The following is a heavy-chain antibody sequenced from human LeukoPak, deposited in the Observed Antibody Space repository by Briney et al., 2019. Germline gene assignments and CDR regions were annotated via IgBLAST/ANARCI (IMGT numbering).Heavy chain of an antibody. CDR2: INWNGGST. V-gene: IGHV3-20*04. CDR3: ARARDYYDSSGYYKTDYMDV. CDR1: GFTFDDYG. J-gene: IGHJ6*03. Sequence: SGGSLRLSCAASGFTFDDYGMSWVRQAPGKGLEWVSGINWNGGSTGYADSVKGRFTISRDNAKNSLYLQMNSLRAEDTALYYCARARDYYDSSGYYKTDYMDVWGKGTTVTVSS. D-gene: IGHD3-22*01.